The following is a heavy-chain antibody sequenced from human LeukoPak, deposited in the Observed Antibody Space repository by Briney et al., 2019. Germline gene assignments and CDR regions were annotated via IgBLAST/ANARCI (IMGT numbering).Heavy chain of an antibody. Sequence: PGGSLRLSCAASGFTFSTYGVNWVRQAPGEGLVWVSRINSDGSSTSYADSVKGRFTISRDIPKNTLYLQMNSLRAEDTAVFYCVRDRGDLDAFDIWGRGTMVTVSS. CDR3: VRDRGDLDAFDI. D-gene: IGHD2-21*02. CDR2: INSDGSST. J-gene: IGHJ3*02. V-gene: IGHV3-74*01. CDR1: GFTFSTYG.